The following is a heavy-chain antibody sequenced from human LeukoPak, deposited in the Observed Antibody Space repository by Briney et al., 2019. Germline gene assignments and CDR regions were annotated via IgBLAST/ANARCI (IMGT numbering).Heavy chain of an antibody. V-gene: IGHV3-74*03. CDR1: GFTFSSYW. CDR3: ARDWFTRLGELSPDRAFDY. Sequence: PGGSLRLSCVASGFTFSSYWMHWVRQAPGKGLVWVSRINSDGSSTKCADSVKGRFTISRDNAKNTLYLQMNSLRAEDTALYYCARDWFTRLGELSPDRAFDYWGQGTLVTVSS. CDR2: INSDGSST. J-gene: IGHJ4*02. D-gene: IGHD3-16*02.